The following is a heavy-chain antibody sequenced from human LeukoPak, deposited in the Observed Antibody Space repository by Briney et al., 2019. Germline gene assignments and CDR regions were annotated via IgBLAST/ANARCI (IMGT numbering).Heavy chain of an antibody. Sequence: ASVKVSCKASGYTFTGYYKHWVRQAPGQGLEWMGWINPNSGGTNYAQKFQGRVTMTRDTSISTAYMELSRLRSDDTAVYYCARGDSGYDYFDYWGQGTLVTVSS. CDR3: ARGDSGYDYFDY. CDR2: INPNSGGT. J-gene: IGHJ4*02. V-gene: IGHV1-2*02. CDR1: GYTFTGYY. D-gene: IGHD5-12*01.